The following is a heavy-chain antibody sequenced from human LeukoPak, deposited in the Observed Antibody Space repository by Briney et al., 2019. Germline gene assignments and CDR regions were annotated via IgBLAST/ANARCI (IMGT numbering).Heavy chain of an antibody. J-gene: IGHJ6*03. Sequence: SETLSLTCAVYGGSFSGYYWSWIRQPPGKGLEWIGEINHSGSTNYNPSLKSRVTISVDTSKNQFSLKLSSVTAADTAVYYCARPIVVVPAAIARGYYYMDVWGKGTTVTVSS. D-gene: IGHD2-2*02. V-gene: IGHV4-34*01. CDR2: INHSGST. CDR1: GGSFSGYY. CDR3: ARPIVVVPAAIARGYYYMDV.